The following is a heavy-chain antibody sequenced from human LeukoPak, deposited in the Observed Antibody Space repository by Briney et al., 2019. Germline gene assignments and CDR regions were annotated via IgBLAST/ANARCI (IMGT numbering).Heavy chain of an antibody. CDR1: GGSISSGGYS. D-gene: IGHD1-26*01. Sequence: SETLSLTCAVSGGSISSGGYSWSWIRQPPGKGLEWIGYIYYSGSTYYNPSLKSRVTISVDTSKNQFSLKLSSVTAADTAVYYCAKGLPYSGSYFGNIFDYWGQGTLVTVSS. CDR3: AKGLPYSGSYFGNIFDY. CDR2: IYYSGST. J-gene: IGHJ4*02. V-gene: IGHV4-30-4*07.